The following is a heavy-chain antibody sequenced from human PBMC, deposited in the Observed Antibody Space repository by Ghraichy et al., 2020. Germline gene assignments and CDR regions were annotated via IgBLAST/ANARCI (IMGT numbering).Heavy chain of an antibody. CDR2: IKQDGSEK. CDR1: GFTFGSNW. D-gene: IGHD4-17*01. CDR3: AKDLSTTVTHNWFDP. V-gene: IGHV3-7*03. Sequence: GGSLRLSCAASGFTFGSNWMTWVRQAPGKGLEWVGNIKQDGSEKYYVGSVKGRFSISRDNAKNALYLQMNSLRAEDTAVYYCAKDLSTTVTHNWFDPWGQGTLVTVSS. J-gene: IGHJ5*02.